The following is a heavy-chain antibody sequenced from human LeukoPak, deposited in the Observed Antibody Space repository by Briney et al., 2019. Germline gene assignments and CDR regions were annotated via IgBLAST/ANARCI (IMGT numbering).Heavy chain of an antibody. CDR2: IYYSGST. J-gene: IGHJ4*02. D-gene: IGHD6-19*01. V-gene: IGHV4-59*01. CDR1: GGSISSYY. CDR3: ARGRSSGLGDY. Sequence: SETLSLTCTVSGGSISSYYWSWIRQPPGKGLEWIGYIYYSGSTNYNPSLKSRVTISVDTSKNQFSLKLSSVTAADTAMYYCARGRSSGLGDYWGQGTLVTVSS.